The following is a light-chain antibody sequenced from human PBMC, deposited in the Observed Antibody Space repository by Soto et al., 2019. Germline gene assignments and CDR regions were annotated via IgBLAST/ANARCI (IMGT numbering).Light chain of an antibody. CDR2: GAS. Sequence: ESMLTQSPGTLSLSPGERATLSCRASQSVSTRYLAWYQQKPGQAPRLLIYGASIRATGIPDRFSGSGSGTDFNLTITRRKPEDFEVYYCYQFRSAPPAFTFGQGTKLEI. V-gene: IGKV3-20*01. J-gene: IGKJ2*01. CDR1: QSVSTRY. CDR3: YQFRSAPPAFT.